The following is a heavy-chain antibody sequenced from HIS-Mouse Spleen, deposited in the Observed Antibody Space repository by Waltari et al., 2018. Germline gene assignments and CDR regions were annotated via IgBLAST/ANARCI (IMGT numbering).Heavy chain of an antibody. CDR3: ARGTYYYGSGSLSFDY. D-gene: IGHD3-10*01. J-gene: IGHJ4*02. CDR2: INHSGST. CDR1: GGSFSGYS. Sequence: QVQLQQWGAGLLKPSETLSLTCPVHGGSFSGYSWSWIRQPPGKGLEWIGEINHSGSTNYNPSLKSRVTISVDTSKNQFSLKLSSVTAADTAVYYCARGTYYYGSGSLSFDYWGQGTLVTVSS. V-gene: IGHV4-34*01.